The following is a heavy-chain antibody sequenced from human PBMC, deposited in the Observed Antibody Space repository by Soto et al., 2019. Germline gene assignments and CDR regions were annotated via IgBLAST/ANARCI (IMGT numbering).Heavy chain of an antibody. D-gene: IGHD3-3*01. CDR1: SVSISTYY. Sequence: QVQLQESGPGLVKPSETLSLTCTVSSVSISTYYVGWIRQPPGKGLEWIGSFDDSGRSNLNPSLMSRVTGSTDTSTKYFLLNVSAVTPAATAVYYWARATRDYYFWSGRIQPGTHYFDSWGRGTLVSVSS. CDR3: ARATRDYYFWSGRIQPGTHYFDS. CDR2: FDDSGRS. V-gene: IGHV4-59*13. J-gene: IGHJ4*02.